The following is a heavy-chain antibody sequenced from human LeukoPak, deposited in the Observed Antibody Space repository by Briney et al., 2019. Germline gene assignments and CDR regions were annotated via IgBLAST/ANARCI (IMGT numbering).Heavy chain of an antibody. J-gene: IGHJ4*02. CDR2: ISYDGRNK. Sequence: GRSLRLSCAASGFTFSSYAMHWVRQAPGKGLEWVAVISYDGRNKYYADSVKGRFTISRDNSKNTLYLQMNSLRAEDTAVYYCARSRRRELLGTYFDYWGQGTLVTDSS. V-gene: IGHV3-30*04. D-gene: IGHD1-7*01. CDR1: GFTFSSYA. CDR3: ARSRRRELLGTYFDY.